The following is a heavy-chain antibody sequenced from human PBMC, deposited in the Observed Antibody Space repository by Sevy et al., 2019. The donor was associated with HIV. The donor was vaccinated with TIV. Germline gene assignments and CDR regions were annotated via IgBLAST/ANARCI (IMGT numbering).Heavy chain of an antibody. V-gene: IGHV3-11*01. J-gene: IGHJ4*02. D-gene: IGHD2-8*01. CDR1: GFTFSDYY. CDR3: ARSSYCTNGVCWTEGYFDY. CDR2: ISSSGSTI. Sequence: GGSLRLSCAASGFTFSDYYMSWIRQAPGKGLEWVSYISSSGSTIYYADSVKGRFTISRDNAKNSLYLQMNSLRAEDTAVYYCARSSYCTNGVCWTEGYFDYWGQGTLVTVSS.